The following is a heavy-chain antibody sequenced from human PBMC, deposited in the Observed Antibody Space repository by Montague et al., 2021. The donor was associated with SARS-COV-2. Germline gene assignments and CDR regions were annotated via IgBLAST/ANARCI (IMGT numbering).Heavy chain of an antibody. Sequence: SETLSLTCTVSGGSISSSSYYWGWIRQPPGKGLEWIGSIYYSGSTHYNPSLKSRVTISVDTSKNQFPLKLSSVTAADTAVYYCARLGRQQLVRLSGMDVWGQGTTVTVSS. CDR2: IYYSGST. J-gene: IGHJ6*02. V-gene: IGHV4-39*06. CDR1: GGSISSSSYY. D-gene: IGHD6-13*01. CDR3: ARLGRQQLVRLSGMDV.